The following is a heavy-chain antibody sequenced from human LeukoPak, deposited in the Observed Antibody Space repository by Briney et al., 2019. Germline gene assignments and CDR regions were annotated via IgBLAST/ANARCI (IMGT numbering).Heavy chain of an antibody. D-gene: IGHD3-22*01. CDR2: ISGSGGST. J-gene: IGHJ4*02. V-gene: IGHV3-23*01. CDR1: GFTFSSYA. Sequence: GRSLRLSCAASGFTFSSYAMSWVRQAPGKGLEWVSAISGSGGSTYYADSVKGRFTISRDNSKNTLYLQMNSLRAEDTAVYYCAKERGGYYDSSGYFDYWGQGTLVTVSS. CDR3: AKERGGYYDSSGYFDY.